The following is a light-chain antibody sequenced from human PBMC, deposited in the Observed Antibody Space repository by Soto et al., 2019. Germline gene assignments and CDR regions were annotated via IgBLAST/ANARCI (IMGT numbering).Light chain of an antibody. CDR1: QSLVHSDGNTY. CDR2: EVS. V-gene: IGKV2-24*01. J-gene: IGKJ4*01. CDR3: MQTTQLPLT. Sequence: DIVLTQTPLSSPVTLGQPASISCRSSQSLVHSDGNTYLNWLQQRPGQPPRLLIYEVSNRFSGVPDRFSGSGAGTDFTLEISRVEAEDVGVYYCMQTTQLPLTFGGGTKVDIK.